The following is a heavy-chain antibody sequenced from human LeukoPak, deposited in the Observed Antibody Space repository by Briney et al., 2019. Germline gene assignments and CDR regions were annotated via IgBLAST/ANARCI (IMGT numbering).Heavy chain of an antibody. V-gene: IGHV3-30*02. CDR2: IRYDGGNK. D-gene: IGHD3-3*01. J-gene: IGHJ4*02. Sequence: PGGSLRLSCAASGFTFSSYGMHWVRQAPGKGLEWVAFIRYDGGNKYYADSVKGRFTISRDNSKNTLYLQMNSLRAEDTAVYYCARVGDFWSGYYHPFDYWGQGTLVTVSS. CDR1: GFTFSSYG. CDR3: ARVGDFWSGYYHPFDY.